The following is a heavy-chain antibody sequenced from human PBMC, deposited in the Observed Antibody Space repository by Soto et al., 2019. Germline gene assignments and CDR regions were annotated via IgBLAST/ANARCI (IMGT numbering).Heavy chain of an antibody. D-gene: IGHD4-17*01. CDR2: INPSGANT. CDR3: ARDVWDYGANPDH. CDR1: GFTFTNYW. V-gene: IGHV1-46*01. Sequence: QVQLVQSGAEVKKPGAAVKVACKTSGFTFTNYWMHWVRQAPGQGLEWMGRINPSGANTSYVQKFQGRVTMTRDTSTSTVYMELISLTSEYTAVYYCARDVWDYGANPDHWGQGTLVNVSS. J-gene: IGHJ5*02.